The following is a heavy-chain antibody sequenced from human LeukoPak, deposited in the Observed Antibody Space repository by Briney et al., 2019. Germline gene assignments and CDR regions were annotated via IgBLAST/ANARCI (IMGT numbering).Heavy chain of an antibody. CDR1: GYTFTDYY. CDR2: VNPRRGDT. Sequence: ASVKVSCKTSGYTFTDYYIHWVRQAPGQGLEWMGRVNPRRGDTSFARKFQGRVTMSSDTSISTVYMDLSSLRSDDTAVYFCAKAARSSDTSVLRFLEWLLTDWGRGTLVIVSS. V-gene: IGHV1-2*02. D-gene: IGHD3-3*01. J-gene: IGHJ4*02. CDR3: AKAARSSDTSVLRFLEWLLTD.